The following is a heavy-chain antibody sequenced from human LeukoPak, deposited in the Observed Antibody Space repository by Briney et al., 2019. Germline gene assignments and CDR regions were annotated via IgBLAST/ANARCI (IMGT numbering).Heavy chain of an antibody. J-gene: IGHJ4*02. CDR3: AKAVTFGEVIVIRLYYFDY. V-gene: IGHV3-23*01. Sequence: GGSLRLSCAASGFTFSSYAMSWVRQAPGKGLEWVSAISGSGGSTYYADSVKGRFTISRDNSKNTLYLQMNSLRAEDTAVYYYAKAVTFGEVIVIRLYYFDYWGQGTLVTVSS. D-gene: IGHD3-16*02. CDR2: ISGSGGST. CDR1: GFTFSSYA.